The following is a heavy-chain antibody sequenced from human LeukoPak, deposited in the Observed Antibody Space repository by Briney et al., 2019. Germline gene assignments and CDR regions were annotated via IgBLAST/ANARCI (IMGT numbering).Heavy chain of an antibody. Sequence: SQTLSLTCTVSGGSISSGSYYWSWIRQPAGKGLEWIGRIYTSGSTNYNPSLKSRVTISVDTSKNQFSLKLSSVTAADTAAYYCARGGSWGPHGGLDYWGQGTLVTVSS. V-gene: IGHV4-61*02. CDR2: IYTSGST. J-gene: IGHJ4*02. CDR3: ARGGSWGPHGGLDY. D-gene: IGHD4-23*01. CDR1: GGSISSGSYY.